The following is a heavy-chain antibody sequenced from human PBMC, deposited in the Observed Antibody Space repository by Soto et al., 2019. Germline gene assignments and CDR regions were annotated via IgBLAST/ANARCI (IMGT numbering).Heavy chain of an antibody. CDR1: GYTFSNYD. CDR3: AKVSRKGSAIDFDY. V-gene: IGHV1-8*01. Sequence: QVQLVQSGAELKKPGASVKVSCKASGYTFSNYDMNWVRQATGQGPEWIGWVNPNNGDTGYAQKFQGRVTLTTAISTTTAYMELTSLRSEDTSIYYFAKVSRKGSAIDFDYWGQGTLITVSS. J-gene: IGHJ4*02. CDR2: VNPNNGDT. D-gene: IGHD3-10*01.